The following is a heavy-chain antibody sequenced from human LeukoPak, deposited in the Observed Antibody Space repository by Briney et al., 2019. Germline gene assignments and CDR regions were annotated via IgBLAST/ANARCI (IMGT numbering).Heavy chain of an antibody. CDR2: ISWNSGSI. CDR3: AKGSWELPDNWFDP. V-gene: IGHV3-9*01. CDR1: GFTFDDYA. D-gene: IGHD1-26*01. J-gene: IGHJ5*02. Sequence: GRSLRLSCAASGFTFDDYAMHWARQAPGKGLEWVSGISWNSGSIGYADSVKGRFTISRDNAKNSLYLQMNSLRAEDTALYYCAKGSWELPDNWFDPWGQGTLVTVSS.